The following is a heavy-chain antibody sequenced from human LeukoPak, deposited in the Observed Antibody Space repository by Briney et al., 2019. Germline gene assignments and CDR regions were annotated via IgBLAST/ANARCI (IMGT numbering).Heavy chain of an antibody. D-gene: IGHD2-2*01. CDR1: GYSISRGYY. CDR2: NHHSGST. V-gene: IGHV4-38-2*02. Sequence: SETLSLTCAVSGYSISRGYYWGLIRQPPRKGLEWVGSNHHSGSTYYNPSLKSRVTISVDTSKNQFSLKLSSVTAADTAVYYCAREGYCSSTSCYGNGMDVWGKGTTVTVSS. J-gene: IGHJ6*04. CDR3: AREGYCSSTSCYGNGMDV.